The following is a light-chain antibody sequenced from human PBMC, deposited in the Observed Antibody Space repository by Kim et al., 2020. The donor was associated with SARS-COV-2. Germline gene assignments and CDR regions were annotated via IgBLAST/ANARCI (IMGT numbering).Light chain of an antibody. V-gene: IGKV4-1*01. CDR3: QQYYSTPLT. CDR2: WAS. Sequence: DIVMTQSPDSLPVSLGERVTINCKSSQSVLYSSNNMNYLAWYQQKPGQPPKLLFYWASTRESGVPDRFSGSGSGTDFTLTISSLQAEDVAVYYCQQYYSTPLTFGPGTKVDIK. CDR1: QSVLYSSNNMNY. J-gene: IGKJ3*01.